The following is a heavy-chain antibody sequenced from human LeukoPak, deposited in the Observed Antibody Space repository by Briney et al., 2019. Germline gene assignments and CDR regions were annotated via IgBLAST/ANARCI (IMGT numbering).Heavy chain of an antibody. V-gene: IGHV4-34*01. Sequence: SETLSLTYAVYGGSFSGYYWSWIRQPPGKGLEWIGEINHSGSTKYNPSLKSRVTISVDTSKNQFSLKLSSVTAADTAVYYCARGQENWNWFDPWGQGTLVTVSS. CDR1: GGSFSGYY. CDR3: ARGQENWNWFDP. J-gene: IGHJ5*02. D-gene: IGHD1-1*01. CDR2: INHSGST.